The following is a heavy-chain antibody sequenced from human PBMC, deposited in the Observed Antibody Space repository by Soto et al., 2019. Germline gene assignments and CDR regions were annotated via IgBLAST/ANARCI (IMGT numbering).Heavy chain of an antibody. CDR1: GGSISSYY. V-gene: IGHV4-59*01. J-gene: IGHJ4*02. D-gene: IGHD6-19*01. CDR3: ARVDSGWYLDY. Sequence: SETLSLTCTVSGGSISSYYWSWIRQPPGKGLEWIGYIYYSGSTNYNPSLKSRVTISVDTSKNQFSLKLSSVTAADTAVYYCARVDSGWYLDYWGQGTLVTVSS. CDR2: IYYSGST.